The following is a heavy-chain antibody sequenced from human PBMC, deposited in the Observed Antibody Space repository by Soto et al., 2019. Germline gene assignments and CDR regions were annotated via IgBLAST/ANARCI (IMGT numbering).Heavy chain of an antibody. CDR2: ISYDGSNK. J-gene: IGHJ6*02. CDR1: GFTFSSYA. CDR3: ARRLRFLEWLPHDYYYYGMDV. Sequence: SLRLSCAASGFTFSSYAMHWVRQAPGKGLEWVAVISYDGSNKYYADSVKGRFTISRDNSKNTLYLQMNSLRAEDTAVYYCARRLRFLEWLPHDYYYYGMDVWGQGTTVTVSS. V-gene: IGHV3-30-3*01. D-gene: IGHD3-3*01.